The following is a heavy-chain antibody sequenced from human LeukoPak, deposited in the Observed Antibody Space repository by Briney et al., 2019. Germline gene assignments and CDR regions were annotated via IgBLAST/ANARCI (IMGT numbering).Heavy chain of an antibody. CDR2: IYTSGST. V-gene: IGHV4-4*07. J-gene: IGHJ6*03. CDR3: ARGPVRQEDRPYYYYYMDV. Sequence: PSETLSLTCTVSGGSISSYYWSWIRQPAGKGLEWIGRIYTSGSTNYNPSLKSRVTMSVDTSKNQFSLKLSSVTAADTAVYYCARGPVRQEDRPYYYYYMDVWGKGTTVTVSS. CDR1: GGSISSYY. D-gene: IGHD4-11*01.